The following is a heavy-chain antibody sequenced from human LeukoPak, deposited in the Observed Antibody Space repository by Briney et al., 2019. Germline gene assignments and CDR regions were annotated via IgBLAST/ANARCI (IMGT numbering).Heavy chain of an antibody. D-gene: IGHD1-26*01. J-gene: IGHJ6*02. Sequence: PGGSLRLSCAASGFTFSSYSMNWVRQAPGKGLEWGSSISSSSSYIDYADSVKGRFTISRDNAKKSLDLQMNSLRAEDTAVYYCAKGGGSGSSHGMDVWGQGTTVTVSS. V-gene: IGHV3-21*01. CDR3: AKGGGSGSSHGMDV. CDR1: GFTFSSYS. CDR2: ISSSSSYI.